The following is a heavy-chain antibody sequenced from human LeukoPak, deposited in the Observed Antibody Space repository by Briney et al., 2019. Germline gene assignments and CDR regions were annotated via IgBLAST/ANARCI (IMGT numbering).Heavy chain of an antibody. CDR2: INPNSGGT. D-gene: IGHD6-25*01. Sequence: ASVKVSCKASGYTFIGYYMHWVRQAPGQGLEWMGWINPNSGGTNYAQKFQGRVTMTRDTSISTAYMELSRLRSDDTAVYYCARERGGNYYYYMDVWGKGTTVTVSS. J-gene: IGHJ6*03. V-gene: IGHV1-2*02. CDR1: GYTFIGYY. CDR3: ARERGGNYYYYMDV.